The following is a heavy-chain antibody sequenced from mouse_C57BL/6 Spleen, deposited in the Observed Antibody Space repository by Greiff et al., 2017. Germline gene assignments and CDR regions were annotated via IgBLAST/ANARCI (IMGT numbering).Heavy chain of an antibody. J-gene: IGHJ1*03. Sequence: EVKLQESGPGLAKPSQTLSLTCSVTGYSITSDYWNWIRKFPGNKLEYMGYISYSGSTYYNPSLKSRISITRDTSKNQYYLQLNSVTTEDTATYYCARSLSNDGYYHWYFDVWGTGTTVTVSS. V-gene: IGHV3-8*01. D-gene: IGHD2-3*01. CDR1: GYSITSDY. CDR3: ARSLSNDGYYHWYFDV. CDR2: ISYSGST.